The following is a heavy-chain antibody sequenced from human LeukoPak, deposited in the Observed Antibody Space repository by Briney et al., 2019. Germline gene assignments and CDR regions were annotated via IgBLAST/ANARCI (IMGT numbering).Heavy chain of an antibody. CDR3: ASNAERYFDWPTLIY. CDR1: GGSISSGGYY. J-gene: IGHJ4*02. D-gene: IGHD3-9*01. Sequence: SETLSLTCTVSGGSISSGGYYWSWIRQHPGKGLEWIGYIYYSGSTYYNPSLKSRVTISVDTSKNQFSLKLSSVTAADTAVYYCASNAERYFDWPTLIYWGQGTLVTVSS. CDR2: IYYSGST. V-gene: IGHV4-31*03.